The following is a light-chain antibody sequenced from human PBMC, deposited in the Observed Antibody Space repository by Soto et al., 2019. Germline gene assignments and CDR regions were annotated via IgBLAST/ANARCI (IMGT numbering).Light chain of an antibody. Sequence: EIVLTQSPGTLSLSPGERATLSCRASQSVSSSYLARYQQKPGQAPRLLIYGASSRATGIPDRFSGSGSGTDFTLTISRLEPEDFAAYYCQQYGSSPPITFGQGTRLEIK. J-gene: IGKJ5*01. CDR2: GAS. V-gene: IGKV3-20*01. CDR1: QSVSSSY. CDR3: QQYGSSPPIT.